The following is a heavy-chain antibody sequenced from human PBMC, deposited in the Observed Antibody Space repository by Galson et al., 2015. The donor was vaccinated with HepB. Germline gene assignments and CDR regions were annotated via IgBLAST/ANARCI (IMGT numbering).Heavy chain of an antibody. J-gene: IGHJ2*01. CDR1: GGTFSSYA. CDR3: ARSSVGSSWFRYFDL. CDR2: IIPIFGTA. V-gene: IGHV1-69*13. Sequence: SVKVSCKASGGTFSSYAISWVRQAPGQGLEWMGGIIPIFGTANYAQKFQGRVTITADESTSTAYMELSSLRSEDTAVYYCARSSVGSSWFRYFDLWGRGTLVTVSS. D-gene: IGHD6-13*01.